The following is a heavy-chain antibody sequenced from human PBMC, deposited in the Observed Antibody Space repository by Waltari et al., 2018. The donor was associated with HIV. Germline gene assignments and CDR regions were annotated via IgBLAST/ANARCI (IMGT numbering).Heavy chain of an antibody. Sequence: QVQLVQHGVEVKRSGASAKVSCKTPSYTFMAYGISWGRQAHAQGTDWMGWIRARTSNTDSAQKLQGRVTMTTDTSTNTAYLELGGLRADGMCVYYFARGGGSCSNGVCYLMYTAMAPFDYWGQGTLVTVSS. V-gene: IGHV1-18*03. CDR2: IRARTSNT. CDR3: ARGGGSCSNGVCYLMYTAMAPFDY. CDR1: SYTFMAYG. J-gene: IGHJ4*02. D-gene: IGHD2-8*01.